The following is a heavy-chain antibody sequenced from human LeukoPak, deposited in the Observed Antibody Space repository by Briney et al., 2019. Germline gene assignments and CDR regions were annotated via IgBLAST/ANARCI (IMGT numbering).Heavy chain of an antibody. CDR3: IYGYNLDF. V-gene: IGHV3-53*01. J-gene: IGHJ4*02. D-gene: IGHD5-18*01. Sequence: GGSLRLSCAASGFTVSSTYMNWVRQAPGKGLEWVSVIYSGGSTNYADSVKGRFTISRDNSKNPLYLQMNSLRAEDTAVYYCIYGYNLDFWGQGTLVTASS. CDR1: GFTVSSTY. CDR2: IYSGGST.